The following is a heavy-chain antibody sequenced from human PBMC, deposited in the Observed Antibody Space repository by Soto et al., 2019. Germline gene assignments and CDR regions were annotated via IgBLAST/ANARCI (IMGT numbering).Heavy chain of an antibody. Sequence: GGSLRLSCAASGFTFSSYWMSWVRQAPGKGLVWVANIKGDGSERHYVDSVKGRFIISRDNAKNSLFLQMNSLRVEDTAVYYCARDGCTSATCDVYGMDVWGQGTTVTVSS. D-gene: IGHD2-2*01. J-gene: IGHJ6*02. CDR3: ARDGCTSATCDVYGMDV. CDR2: IKGDGSER. CDR1: GFTFSSYW. V-gene: IGHV3-7*03.